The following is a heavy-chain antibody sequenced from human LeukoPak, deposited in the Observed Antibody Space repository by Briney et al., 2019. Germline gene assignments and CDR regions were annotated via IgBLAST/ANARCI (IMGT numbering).Heavy chain of an antibody. Sequence: GGSLRLSCTTSGFPFSDYSMNWVRQAPGKGLEWISYIGISSGNTKYAHSVKGRFTIAADKNKNLLYLQMNSLRVEDTAVYYCARDHNYAFDNWGQGTLVSVSS. D-gene: IGHD1-1*01. CDR2: IGISSGNT. CDR3: ARDHNYAFDN. J-gene: IGHJ4*02. V-gene: IGHV3-48*01. CDR1: GFPFSDYS.